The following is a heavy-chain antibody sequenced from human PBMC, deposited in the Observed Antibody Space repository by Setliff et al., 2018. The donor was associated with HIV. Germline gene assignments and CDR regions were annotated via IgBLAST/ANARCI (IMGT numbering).Heavy chain of an antibody. CDR2: VYFSGSA. CDR1: GDSIIRGDCF. V-gene: IGHV4-31*11. Sequence: NPSETLSLTCDVSGDSIIRGDCFWSWIRQSPGKGLEWIGYVYFSGSATHNPSLKSPVSISVDTSEKQFSLKLSSVTAADTAVYYCARNTFGSDSERLDSWGQGTLVTVSS. D-gene: IGHD3-3*01. J-gene: IGHJ4*02. CDR3: ARNTFGSDSERLDS.